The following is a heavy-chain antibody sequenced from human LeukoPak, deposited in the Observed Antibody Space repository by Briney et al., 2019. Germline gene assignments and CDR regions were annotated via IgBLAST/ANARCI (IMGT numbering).Heavy chain of an antibody. CDR1: GYTFTGYY. V-gene: IGHV1-2*02. J-gene: IGHJ4*02. Sequence: GASVKVSCKASGYTFTGYYMHWVRQAPGQGLEWMGWINPNSGGTNYAQKFQGRVTMTRDTSISTAYMELSRLRSDDTAVYYCARDPYPYDSSGWVDYWGQGTLVTVSS. CDR2: INPNSGGT. CDR3: ARDPYPYDSSGWVDY. D-gene: IGHD3-22*01.